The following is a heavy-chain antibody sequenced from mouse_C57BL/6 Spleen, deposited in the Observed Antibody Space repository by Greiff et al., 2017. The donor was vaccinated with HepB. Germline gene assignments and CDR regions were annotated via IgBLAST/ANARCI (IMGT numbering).Heavy chain of an antibody. Sequence: VQLQQPGAELVRPGSSVKLSCKASGYTFTSYWMHWVKQRPIQGLEWIGNIDPSDSETHYNQKFKDKATLTVDKSSSTAYMQLSSLTSEDSAVYYCARNSNPAWWFAYWGQGTLVTVSA. V-gene: IGHV1-52*01. CDR2: IDPSDSET. J-gene: IGHJ3*01. D-gene: IGHD2-5*01. CDR1: GYTFTSYW. CDR3: ARNSNPAWWFAY.